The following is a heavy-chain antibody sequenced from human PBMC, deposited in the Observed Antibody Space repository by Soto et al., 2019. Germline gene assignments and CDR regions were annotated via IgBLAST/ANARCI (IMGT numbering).Heavy chain of an antibody. CDR3: AGGSYYDFWRGYIPFGY. Sequence: QLQLQESGPGLVKPSETLSLTCTVSGGSISSSSYYWGWIRQPPGKGLEWIGSIYYSVSTYYNPSLPRRVTTSVDTPKNQFSLHLSSVTAAHTAVQYSAGGSYYDFWRGYIPFGYWGQGTLVTVSS. D-gene: IGHD3-3*01. J-gene: IGHJ4*02. CDR2: IYYSVST. V-gene: IGHV4-39*01. CDR1: GGSISSSSYY.